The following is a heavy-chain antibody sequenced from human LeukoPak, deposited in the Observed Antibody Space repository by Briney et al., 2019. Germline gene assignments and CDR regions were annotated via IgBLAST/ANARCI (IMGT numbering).Heavy chain of an antibody. CDR3: ARVGDNYYDSSGYDY. V-gene: IGHV1-2*02. Sequence: GASVKVSCKASGYTFISYYMHWVRQAPGQGLEWMGWINPNSGGTNYAQKFQGRVTMTRDTSISTAYMELSRLRSDDTAAYYCARVGDNYYDSSGYDYWGQGTLVTVSS. CDR2: INPNSGGT. J-gene: IGHJ4*02. CDR1: GYTFISYY. D-gene: IGHD3-22*01.